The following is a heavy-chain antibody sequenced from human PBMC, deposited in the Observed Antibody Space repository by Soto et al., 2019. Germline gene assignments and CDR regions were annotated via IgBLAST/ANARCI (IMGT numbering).Heavy chain of an antibody. D-gene: IGHD3-22*01. CDR2: IMPVFRRP. CDR1: GGTFRTSA. V-gene: IGHV1-69*13. J-gene: IGHJ3*02. CDR3: ARESDSSGPLRAFDI. Sequence: SVKVSCKASGGTFRTSAFSWVRQAPGQGLEWVGGIMPVFRRPKYAQNFQDRVTITADESTSTAYMELNSLRSDDTAVYYCARESDSSGPLRAFDIWGQGTMVTVSS.